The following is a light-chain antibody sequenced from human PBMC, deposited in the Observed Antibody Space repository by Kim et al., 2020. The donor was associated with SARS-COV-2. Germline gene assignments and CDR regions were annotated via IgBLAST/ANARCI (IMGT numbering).Light chain of an antibody. CDR3: QQYGISPYT. Sequence: LAPWERATLSCSASQTVFNSYLSWYQQKPGQSPRLLIYGASSRATDIPDRFSGSGSGTDFTLTISRLEPEDFAVYYCQQYGISPYTFGQGTKLEI. J-gene: IGKJ2*01. V-gene: IGKV3-20*01. CDR2: GAS. CDR1: QTVFNSY.